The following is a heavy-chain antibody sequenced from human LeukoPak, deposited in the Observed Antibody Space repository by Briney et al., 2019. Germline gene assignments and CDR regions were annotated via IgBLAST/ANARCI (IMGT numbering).Heavy chain of an antibody. CDR2: ISYDGSNK. CDR1: GFTFSSYA. V-gene: IGHV3-30-3*01. J-gene: IGHJ4*02. Sequence: GGSLRLSCAASGFTFSSYAMRWVRQAPGKGLEWVAVISYDGSNKYYADSVKGRFTISRDNSMNTLYLQMNSLRAEDTAVYYCATSYGSGEGVFDYWGQGTLVTVSS. D-gene: IGHD3-10*01. CDR3: ATSYGSGEGVFDY.